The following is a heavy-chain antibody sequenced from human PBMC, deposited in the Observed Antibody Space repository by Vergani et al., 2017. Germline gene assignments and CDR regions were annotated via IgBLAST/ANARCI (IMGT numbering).Heavy chain of an antibody. CDR1: GGSISSSSYY. D-gene: IGHD1-26*01. CDR3: ARDLLGGSYRPSWFDP. CDR2: IYYSGST. Sequence: QLQLQESGPGLVKPSETLSLTCTVSGGSISSSSYYWGWIRQPPGKGLEWIGSIYYSGSTYYNPSLKSRVTISVDTSKNQFSLKLSSVTAADTAVYYCARDLLGGSYRPSWFDPWGQGTLVTVSS. J-gene: IGHJ5*02. V-gene: IGHV4-39*02.